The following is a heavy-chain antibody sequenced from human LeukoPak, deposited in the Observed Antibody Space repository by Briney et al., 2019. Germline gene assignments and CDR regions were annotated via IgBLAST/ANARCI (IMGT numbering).Heavy chain of an antibody. CDR1: GFTFSSYA. CDR3: ARGSYYDSSGYPAFDY. V-gene: IGHV3-30*04. CDR2: ISYDGSNK. J-gene: IGHJ4*02. Sequence: PGGSLRLSCAASGFTFSSYAMHWVRQAPGKGLEWAAVISYDGSNKYYADSVKGRFTISRDNSKNTLCLQMNSLRAEDTAVYYCARGSYYDSSGYPAFDYWGQGTLVTVSS. D-gene: IGHD3-22*01.